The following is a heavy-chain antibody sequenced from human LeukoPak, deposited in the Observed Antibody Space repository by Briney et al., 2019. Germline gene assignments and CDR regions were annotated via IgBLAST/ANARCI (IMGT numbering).Heavy chain of an antibody. CDR3: ARYTLGTTGVDY. CDR2: MNPNSGNT. D-gene: IGHD4-17*01. J-gene: IGHJ4*02. Sequence: ASVKVSCKASGYTFTSYDINWVRQATGQGLEWMGWMNPNSGNTGYAQKFQGRVTMTRSTSISTAYMELSSLRSEDTAVYYCARYTLGTTGVDYWGQGTLVTVSS. V-gene: IGHV1-8*01. CDR1: GYTFTSYD.